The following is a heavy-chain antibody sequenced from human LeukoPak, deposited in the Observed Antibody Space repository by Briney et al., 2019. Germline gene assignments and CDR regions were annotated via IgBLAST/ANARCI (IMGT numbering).Heavy chain of an antibody. Sequence: SETLSLTCTVSGGSISSSSYYWGWIRQPPGKGLEWIGSIYYSGSTYYNPSPKSRVTISVDTSKNQFSLRLSSVTAADTAVYYCARHFAYYDYVWGSYRYNWFDPWGQGTLVTVSS. J-gene: IGHJ5*02. CDR3: ARHFAYYDYVWGSYRYNWFDP. CDR2: IYYSGST. CDR1: GGSISSSSYY. V-gene: IGHV4-39*01. D-gene: IGHD3-16*02.